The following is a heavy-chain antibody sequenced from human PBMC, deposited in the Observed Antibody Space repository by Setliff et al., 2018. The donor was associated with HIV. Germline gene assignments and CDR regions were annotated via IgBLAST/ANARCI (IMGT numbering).Heavy chain of an antibody. V-gene: IGHV4-4*02. CDR1: GGSISSSNW. CDR2: IYITEDT. Sequence: PSETLSLTCAVSGGSISSSNWWSWVRQPPGKGLEWIGHIYITEDTDYNPSLKSRVTISVDTSKNQFSLRLNSVTAADTAVYYCGGNGYYSIDYWGQGTLVTVSS. J-gene: IGHJ4*02. CDR3: GGNGYYSIDY. D-gene: IGHD3-22*01.